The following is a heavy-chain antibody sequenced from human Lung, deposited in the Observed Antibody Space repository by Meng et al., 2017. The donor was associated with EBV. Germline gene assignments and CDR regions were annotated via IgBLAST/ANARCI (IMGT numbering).Heavy chain of an antibody. CDR2: INEHGTIT. J-gene: IGHJ4*02. CDR3: SRDLVGSDDS. CDR1: GFSFSNYW. Sequence: GQLVESGGALVQAGGSLRLSCATSGFSFSNYWMHWVRQAPGKGLVWVSRINEHGTITTYADSVEGRFTISRDNAKNTMYLQMNSLRDEDTAVYYCSRDLVGSDDSWGQGTLVTVSS. V-gene: IGHV3-74*01.